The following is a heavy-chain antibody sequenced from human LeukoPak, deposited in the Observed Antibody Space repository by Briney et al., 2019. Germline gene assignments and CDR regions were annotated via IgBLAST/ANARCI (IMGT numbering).Heavy chain of an antibody. CDR3: ARDNPYSSGWYYFDY. CDR1: GGSISSYY. D-gene: IGHD6-19*01. J-gene: IGHJ4*02. V-gene: IGHV4-4*07. Sequence: SETLSLTCTASGGSISSYYWSWIRQPAGKGLEWIGRIYTSGSTNYNPSLKSRVTMSVDTSKNQFSLKLSSVTAADTAVYYCARDNPYSSGWYYFDYWGQGTLVTVSS. CDR2: IYTSGST.